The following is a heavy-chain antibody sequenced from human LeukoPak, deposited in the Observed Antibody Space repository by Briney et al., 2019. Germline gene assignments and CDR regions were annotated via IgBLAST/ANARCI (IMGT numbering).Heavy chain of an antibody. Sequence: SETLSLTCSVSGGSLTGYSWTWIRQSPGKGLEWIGEINESGTSKYSPSLKSRVTISRDTSKNQFSLKLSSVTAADTAAYYCARVRVEMATIEHFDYWGQGTLVTVSS. CDR3: ARVRVEMATIEHFDY. CDR2: INESGTS. V-gene: IGHV4-34*01. D-gene: IGHD5-24*01. CDR1: GGSLTGYS. J-gene: IGHJ4*02.